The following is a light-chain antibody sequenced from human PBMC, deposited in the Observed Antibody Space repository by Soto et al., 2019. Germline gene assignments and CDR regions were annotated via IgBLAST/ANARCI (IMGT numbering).Light chain of an antibody. CDR1: QGISSW. CDR2: AAS. J-gene: IGKJ4*01. Sequence: DIQMTQSPSSVSASVGDRATITCRASQGISSWLAWYQQKPGKAPKLLIYAASSLQSGVPSSLSGSGSGTDFSPTIRGLPAEDFASYYCQQDNSSPLAFGGGTKVEIK. V-gene: IGKV1-12*01. CDR3: QQDNSSPLA.